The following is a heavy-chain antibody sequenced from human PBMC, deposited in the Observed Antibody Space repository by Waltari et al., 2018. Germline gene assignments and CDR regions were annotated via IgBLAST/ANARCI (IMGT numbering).Heavy chain of an antibody. Sequence: QVQLVESGGGVVLPGRSLRLSCEASEFTFSSYAMHWVRQAPGKVPEGVAVISYNSRNIYYVDSVKGRFTISRDNSKKTLYLQMNSLRAEDTAVYYCARDYCDRTNCHGMDVWGQGTTVTVSS. V-gene: IGHV3-30*04. CDR1: EFTFSSYA. CDR2: ISYNSRNI. J-gene: IGHJ6*02. D-gene: IGHD2-2*01. CDR3: ARDYCDRTNCHGMDV.